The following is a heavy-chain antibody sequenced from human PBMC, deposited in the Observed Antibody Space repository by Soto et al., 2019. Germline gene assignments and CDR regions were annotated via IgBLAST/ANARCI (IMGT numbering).Heavy chain of an antibody. Sequence: QVQLVQSGAEVKKPGASVKVSCKASGYTFTSYGISWVRQAPGQGLEWMGWISAYNGNTNYAQKLQGRVTMTTDTSPSTAYMELRSLRSDDTAVYYCASSPSYYGSGSYYWIWGQGTLVTVSS. V-gene: IGHV1-18*01. J-gene: IGHJ4*02. D-gene: IGHD3-10*01. CDR2: ISAYNGNT. CDR3: ASSPSYYGSGSYYWI. CDR1: GYTFTSYG.